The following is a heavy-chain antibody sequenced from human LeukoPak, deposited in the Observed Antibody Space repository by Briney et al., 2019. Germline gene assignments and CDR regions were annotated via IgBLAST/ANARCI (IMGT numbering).Heavy chain of an antibody. Sequence: ASVKVSCKASGYTFTSYGLNWVRQAPGQGLEWMGWINTNTGNPTYAQGFTGRFVFSLDTSVSTAYLQISSLKAEDTAVYYCTRDRWEQQLGAFDIWGQGTVVTVSS. CDR2: INTNTGNP. CDR1: GYTFTSYG. V-gene: IGHV7-4-1*02. CDR3: TRDRWEQQLGAFDI. D-gene: IGHD6-13*01. J-gene: IGHJ3*02.